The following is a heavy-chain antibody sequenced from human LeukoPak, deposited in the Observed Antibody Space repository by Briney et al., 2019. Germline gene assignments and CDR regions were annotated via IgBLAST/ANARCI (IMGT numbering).Heavy chain of an antibody. V-gene: IGHV3-7*04. CDR2: IKQDGSER. CDR1: GFTFSDYW. CDR3: ARHNPLWGY. J-gene: IGHJ4*02. D-gene: IGHD1-14*01. Sequence: GGSLRLSCAASGFTFSDYWMSWVRQAPGKGLEWVANIKQDGSERYYVDSVKGRFTISRDNAKNSLYLQMNSLRAEDTALYYCARHNPLWGYWGQGTLVTVSS.